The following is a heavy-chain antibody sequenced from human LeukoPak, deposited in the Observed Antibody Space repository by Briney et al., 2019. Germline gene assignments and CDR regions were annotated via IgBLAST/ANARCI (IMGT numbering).Heavy chain of an antibody. CDR1: GVSISGNYW. J-gene: IGHJ4*02. V-gene: IGHV3-21*01. D-gene: IGHD2-2*01. Sequence: ETLSLTCAVSGVSISGNYWWSWVRQAPGKGLEWVSSISDDSNYIYYADSVKGRFTISRDNAKNSLYLQMNSLRAEDTAVYYCANHLACGSTSCPSFDYWGQGTLVTVSS. CDR2: ISDDSNYI. CDR3: ANHLACGSTSCPSFDY.